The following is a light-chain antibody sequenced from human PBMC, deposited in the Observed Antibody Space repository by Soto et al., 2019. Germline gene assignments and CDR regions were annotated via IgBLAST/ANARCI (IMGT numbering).Light chain of an antibody. CDR2: GAS. J-gene: IGKJ1*01. CDR1: QSLLSSY. V-gene: IGKV3-20*01. CDR3: QQHFDLRT. Sequence: EIVLTQSPATLSLSPGERATLSCRASQSLLSSYLAWYQQKPGQAPRLLIYGASSRATGVPDRFSGSGSGTDFTLTITRLVPEDFAMYYCQQHFDLRTFGQGNWVEIK.